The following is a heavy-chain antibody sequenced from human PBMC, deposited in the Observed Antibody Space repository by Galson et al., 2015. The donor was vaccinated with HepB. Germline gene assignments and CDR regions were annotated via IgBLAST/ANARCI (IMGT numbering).Heavy chain of an antibody. CDR3: AGEREGFDL. CDR2: ITTSSTYR. CDR1: GFAFQTYV. V-gene: IGHV3-21*06. J-gene: IGHJ3*01. Sequence: SLRLSCAASGFAFQTYVVNWVRQAPGKGLEWVSSITTSSTYRYYANSVKGRFTIYRDNAKNSLYLQMNSLRVEDTATYYCAGEREGFDLWGQGTMVIVSS.